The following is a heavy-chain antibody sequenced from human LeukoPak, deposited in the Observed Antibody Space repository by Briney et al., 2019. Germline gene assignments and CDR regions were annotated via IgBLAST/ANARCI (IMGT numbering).Heavy chain of an antibody. CDR2: ISPSGGST. D-gene: IGHD2-2*01. Sequence: ASVKVSCKAFGYTFTSNYMHWVRQAPGQGPEWMGVISPSGGSTTYAQKFQGRVTLTRDMSTSTDYLELSSLRSEDTAVYYCAREGCSSTSCYYYMDVWGKGTTVTISS. J-gene: IGHJ6*03. CDR3: AREGCSSTSCYYYMDV. CDR1: GYTFTSNY. V-gene: IGHV1-46*01.